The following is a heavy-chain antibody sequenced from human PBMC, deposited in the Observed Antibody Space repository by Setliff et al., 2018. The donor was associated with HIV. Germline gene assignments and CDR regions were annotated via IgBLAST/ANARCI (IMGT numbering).Heavy chain of an antibody. CDR2: FHYTGST. CDR3: AGSSVWYRGTDF. D-gene: IGHD6-19*01. V-gene: IGHV4-59*02. Sequence: SETLSLTCTVSGASVSTYSWTFVRQPPGKKLEWIGYFHYTGSTNYDPSLKSRVTISVDRSKNQFSLRLNSVAAADTAVYYCAGSSVWYRGTDFWGRGTLVTVSS. CDR1: GASVSTYS. J-gene: IGHJ1*01.